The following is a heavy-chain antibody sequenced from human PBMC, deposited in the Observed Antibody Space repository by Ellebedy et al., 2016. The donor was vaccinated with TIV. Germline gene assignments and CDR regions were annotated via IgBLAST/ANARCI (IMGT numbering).Heavy chain of an antibody. J-gene: IGHJ4*02. V-gene: IGHV3-66*01. CDR3: ASPKPGIAVAGLFDY. Sequence: GGSLRLSXAASGFTFSSYAMSWVRQAPGKGLEWVSVIYSGGSTYYADSVKGRFTISRDNSKNTLYLQMNSLRAEDTAVYYCASPKPGIAVAGLFDYWGQGTLVTVSS. D-gene: IGHD6-19*01. CDR1: GFTFSSYA. CDR2: IYSGGST.